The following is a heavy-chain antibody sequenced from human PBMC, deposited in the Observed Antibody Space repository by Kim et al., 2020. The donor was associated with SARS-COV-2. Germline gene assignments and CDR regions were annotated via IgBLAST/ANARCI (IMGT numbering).Heavy chain of an antibody. J-gene: IGHJ6*02. D-gene: IGHD2-2*02. CDR3: AKLKTTSCYSAMDV. Sequence: ADSGKGRFSISSDNSKNTLYLQMISLRAEDTAVYYCAKLKTTSCYSAMDVWGQGTTVTVSS. V-gene: IGHV3-23*01.